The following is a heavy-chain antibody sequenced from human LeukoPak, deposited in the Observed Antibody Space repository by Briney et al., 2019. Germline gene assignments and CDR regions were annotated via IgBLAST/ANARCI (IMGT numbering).Heavy chain of an antibody. V-gene: IGHV1-69*01. D-gene: IGHD6-13*01. CDR1: GFTFSSYA. Sequence: GRSLRLSCAASGFTFSSYAISWVRQAPGQGLEWMGGIIPIFGTANYAQKFQGRVTITADESTSTAYMELSSLRSEDTAVYYCARVTLGYSRSGDNYYYYGMDVWGQGTTVSVSS. CDR2: IIPIFGTA. J-gene: IGHJ6*02. CDR3: ARVTLGYSRSGDNYYYYGMDV.